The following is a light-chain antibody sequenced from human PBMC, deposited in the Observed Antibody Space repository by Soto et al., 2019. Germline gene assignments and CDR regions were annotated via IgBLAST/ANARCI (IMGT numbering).Light chain of an antibody. CDR2: GAS. CDR3: QQYIKWPWT. Sequence: IVMTQSPATLSVSPWEIATLSCRASQSVSSDLAWYQQKPGQAPRLFIYGASTRATGIPARFSGSGSGTEFTLTISSLQSEDFAVYYCQQYIKWPWTFGQGTKVDIK. J-gene: IGKJ1*01. CDR1: QSVSSD. V-gene: IGKV3-15*01.